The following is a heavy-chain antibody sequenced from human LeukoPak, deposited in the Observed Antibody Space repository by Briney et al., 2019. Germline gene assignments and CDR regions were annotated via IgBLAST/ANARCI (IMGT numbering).Heavy chain of an antibody. V-gene: IGHV3-20*04. D-gene: IGHD2-2*01. Sequence: PGGSLRLSCAASGFTFDDYGMSWVRQAPGKGVEWVSGINWNGGSTDYADSVKGGFTISRDKAKNSLYMQMNSLRAEDTALYYCARGLVPAANIYYYYYYYMDVWGKGTTVSVSS. CDR2: INWNGGST. CDR3: ARGLVPAANIYYYYYYYMDV. J-gene: IGHJ6*03. CDR1: GFTFDDYG.